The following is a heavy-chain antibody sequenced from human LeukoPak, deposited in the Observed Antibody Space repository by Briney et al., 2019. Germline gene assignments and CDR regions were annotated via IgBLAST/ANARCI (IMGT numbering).Heavy chain of an antibody. CDR2: IWYDGSNK. D-gene: IGHD2-15*01. Sequence: GGSLRLSCAASGFTFSSYGMHWVRQAPGKGLEWVAVIWYDGSNKYYADSVKGRFTISRDNSKNTLYLQMNSLRAEDTAVYYCARSHRTVVVVAATQEFDYWGQGTLVTVSS. CDR1: GFTFSSYG. V-gene: IGHV3-33*01. J-gene: IGHJ4*02. CDR3: ARSHRTVVVVAATQEFDY.